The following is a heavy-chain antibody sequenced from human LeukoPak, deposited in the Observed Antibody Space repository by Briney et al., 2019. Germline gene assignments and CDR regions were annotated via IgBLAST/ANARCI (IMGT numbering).Heavy chain of an antibody. J-gene: IGHJ4*02. CDR2: ISESGGTT. D-gene: IGHD6-19*01. CDR1: GFIFSDYV. Sequence: GGSLRLSCAASGFIFSDYVMNWLRQAPGKGLEWVSAISESGGTTYYADSVKGRFTISRDNSKNTLYLQMNSLRAEDTAVYYCAKDRQYSSGPIDYWGQGTLVTVSS. CDR3: AKDRQYSSGPIDY. V-gene: IGHV3-23*01.